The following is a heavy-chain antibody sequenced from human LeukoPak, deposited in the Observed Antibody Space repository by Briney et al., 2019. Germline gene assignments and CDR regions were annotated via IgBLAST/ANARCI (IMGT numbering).Heavy chain of an antibody. CDR2: IGGSGGDT. CDR1: GFTFSIYA. V-gene: IGHV3-23*01. D-gene: IGHD1-1*01. Sequence: GGSLRLSCVASGFTFSIYAMSWVRQAPGKGLEWVSVIGGSGGDTNYADSVKGRFTISRDNSKNTLYLQMNSLRAEDTAVYYCAKGNGYFDYWGQGTLVTVSS. J-gene: IGHJ4*02. CDR3: AKGNGYFDY.